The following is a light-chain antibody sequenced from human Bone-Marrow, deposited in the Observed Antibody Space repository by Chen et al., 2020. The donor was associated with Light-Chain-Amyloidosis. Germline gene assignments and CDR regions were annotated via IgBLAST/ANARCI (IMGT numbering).Light chain of an antibody. CDR3: QSADSSGTYEVI. V-gene: IGLV3-25*03. CDR1: DLPTKY. J-gene: IGLJ2*01. Sequence: SDELTQPPSVSVSPVQTARITCSGDDLPTKYAYWYHQKPGQAPVLVIHIDTERPSGISERFSGSSSGTTATLTISGVQAEDEADYHCQSADSSGTYEVIFGGGTKLTVL. CDR2: IDT.